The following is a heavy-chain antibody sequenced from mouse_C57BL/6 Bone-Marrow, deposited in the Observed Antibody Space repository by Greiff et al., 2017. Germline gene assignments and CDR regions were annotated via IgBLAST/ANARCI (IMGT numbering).Heavy chain of an antibody. J-gene: IGHJ3*01. CDR1: GYTFTSYW. CDR3: GRGGWLPCAD. Sequence: QVQLQQPGAELVKPGASVKLSCKASGYTFTSYWMHWVKQRPGQGLEWIGMIHPNSGSTNYNEKFKSKATLTVDKSSSTAYMQISSLTSEDSGVYCCGRGGWLPCADWGEGTVVTVAA. CDR2: IHPNSGST. V-gene: IGHV1-64*01. D-gene: IGHD2-3*01.